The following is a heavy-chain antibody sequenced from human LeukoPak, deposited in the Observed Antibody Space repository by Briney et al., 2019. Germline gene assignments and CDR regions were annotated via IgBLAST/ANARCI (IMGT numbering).Heavy chain of an antibody. CDR2: IKGDGSLI. D-gene: IGHD4-11*01. J-gene: IGHJ4*02. Sequence: GGSLRLSCSTSGFTFSTYWMSWVRQTPEKGLEWVANIKGDGSLINYADSVKGRFTISRDNAKNPLSLQMNSLTADDTGLYYCAREGLPYSRDYWGQGTLVSVSS. CDR1: GFTFSTYW. CDR3: AREGLPYSRDY. V-gene: IGHV3-7*01.